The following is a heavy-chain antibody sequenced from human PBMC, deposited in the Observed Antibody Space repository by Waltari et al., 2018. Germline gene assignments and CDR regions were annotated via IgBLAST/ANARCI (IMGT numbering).Heavy chain of an antibody. V-gene: IGHV3-74*01. CDR3: ARGADL. J-gene: IGHJ4*02. Sequence: EVQLVESGGGLVQPGGSLRLSCAASGFTLSGTWLHWVRQVPGKGLVWGSRISGDGSTINYADSVKGRFTISRDTAKNTLDLQMNSLRAEDTAVYYCARGADLRGQGILVTVSS. CDR1: GFTLSGTW. D-gene: IGHD3-3*01. CDR2: ISGDGSTI.